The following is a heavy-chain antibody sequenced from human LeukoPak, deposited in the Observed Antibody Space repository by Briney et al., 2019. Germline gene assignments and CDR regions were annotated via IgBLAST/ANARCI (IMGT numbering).Heavy chain of an antibody. J-gene: IGHJ6*03. CDR1: GFTFSSYS. D-gene: IGHD3-3*01. V-gene: IGHV3-21*01. CDR2: ISSSSNYI. Sequence: GGSLRLSCAASGFTFSSYSMNWVRQAPGKRLEWVSSISSSSNYIYYADSVQGRFTISRDNAKNSLYLQMNSLRAEDTAVYYCAREYDFWSGYSGNYYMDVWGKGTTVTISS. CDR3: AREYDFWSGYSGNYYMDV.